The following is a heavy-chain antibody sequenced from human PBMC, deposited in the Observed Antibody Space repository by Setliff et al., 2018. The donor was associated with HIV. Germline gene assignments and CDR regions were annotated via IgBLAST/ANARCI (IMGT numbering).Heavy chain of an antibody. J-gene: IGHJ4*01. V-gene: IGHV4-61*01. CDR1: GYSISSGSY. D-gene: IGHD2-15*01. CDR2: IYYSGST. CDR3: ARIVMASPRANLQYFDY. Sequence: SETLSLTCVVSGYSISSGSYWGRIRQPPGKGLEWIGYIYYSGSTKYNPSLKSRVTISVDTSKSQFSLKVSSVTAADTAVYYCARIVMASPRANLQYFDYWG.